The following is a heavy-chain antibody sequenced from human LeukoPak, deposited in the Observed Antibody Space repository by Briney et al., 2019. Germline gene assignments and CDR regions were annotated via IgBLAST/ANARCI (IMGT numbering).Heavy chain of an antibody. D-gene: IGHD3-10*01. CDR3: ARDRSEDGLWFGEFPGYYYYYMDV. J-gene: IGHJ6*03. CDR2: ISSNI. CDR1: GFSFTFYS. V-gene: IGHV3-21*01. Sequence: GGSLRLSCAASGFSFTFYSMNWVRQAPGKGLEWVSSISSNIYYADSVKGRFTISRDNAKNSLYLQMNSLRAEDTAVYYCARDRSEDGLWFGEFPGYYYYYMDVWGKGTTVTVSS.